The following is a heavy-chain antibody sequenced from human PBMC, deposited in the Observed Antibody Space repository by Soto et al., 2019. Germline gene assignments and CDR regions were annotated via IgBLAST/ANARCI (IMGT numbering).Heavy chain of an antibody. CDR3: ARDFSTYCTGGSCPFDY. J-gene: IGHJ4*02. Sequence: QVQLVESGGGVVQPGGSLRLSCAASGFTFSAYGMHWVRQAPGKGLEWVALIWHDGSNEYYGDSVKGRFSISGDNSKDTLYLQIDSLRGEDTAVYYCARDFSTYCTGGSCPFDYWGQGTLVIVSS. D-gene: IGHD2-15*01. CDR1: GFTFSAYG. V-gene: IGHV3-33*01. CDR2: IWHDGSNE.